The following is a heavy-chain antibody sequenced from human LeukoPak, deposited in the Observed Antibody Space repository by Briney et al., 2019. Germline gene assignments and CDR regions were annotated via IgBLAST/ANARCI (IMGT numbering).Heavy chain of an antibody. CDR3: ARVAVRGGNNRLDY. Sequence: ASVKVSCKASGYTFTGYYMHWVRQAPGQGLEWMGWINPNSGGTNYAQKFQGRVTMTRDTSISTAYMELSRLRSDDTAVYYCARVAVRGGNNRLDYWGQRTLVTVSS. V-gene: IGHV1-2*02. J-gene: IGHJ4*02. CDR2: INPNSGGT. D-gene: IGHD3-10*01. CDR1: GYTFTGYY.